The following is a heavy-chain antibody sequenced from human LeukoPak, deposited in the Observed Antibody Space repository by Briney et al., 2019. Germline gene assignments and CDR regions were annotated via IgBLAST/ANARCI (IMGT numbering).Heavy chain of an antibody. D-gene: IGHD1-26*01. CDR3: ATASGSYWWFDS. Sequence: ASVKVSCEASGYTFTGYYLHWVRQAPGQGLEWMGCVNPNSGDTNYAQKFQGSVTMTRDTSISTVYMELSRLRSDDTAVYYCATASGSYWWFDSWGQGTLVTVSS. J-gene: IGHJ5*01. V-gene: IGHV1-2*02. CDR1: GYTFTGYY. CDR2: VNPNSGDT.